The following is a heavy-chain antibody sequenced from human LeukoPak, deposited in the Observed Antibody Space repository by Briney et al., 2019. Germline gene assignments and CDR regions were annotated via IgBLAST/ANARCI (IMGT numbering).Heavy chain of an antibody. V-gene: IGHV3-48*04. CDR3: AREPHGAGSSGWYGDYYYGMDV. CDR2: ISSSSSTI. J-gene: IGHJ6*02. CDR1: GFSFSSYS. D-gene: IGHD6-19*01. Sequence: GGSLRLSCAASGFSFSSYSMNWVRQAPEKGLEWVSYISSSSSTIYYADSVKGRFTISRNNAKNSLYLQMNSLRAEDTAVYYCAREPHGAGSSGWYGDYYYGMDVWGQGTTVTVSS.